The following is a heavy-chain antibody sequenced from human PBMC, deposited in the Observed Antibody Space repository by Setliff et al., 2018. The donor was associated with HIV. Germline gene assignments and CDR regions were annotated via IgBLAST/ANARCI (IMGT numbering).Heavy chain of an antibody. CDR3: AKYWRASGTYVFDI. CDR1: GGPMSGYY. CDR2: IYSSGTT. V-gene: IGHV4-4*08. D-gene: IGHD2-8*02. Sequence: PSETLSLTCTVSGGPMSGYYWSWLRQSPVKGLEWIGYIYSSGTTNYNPSFKSRLPISLDTSRSQFSLMLSSVTAADTAIYYCAKYWRASGTYVFDIWGLGTMVTVSS. J-gene: IGHJ3*02.